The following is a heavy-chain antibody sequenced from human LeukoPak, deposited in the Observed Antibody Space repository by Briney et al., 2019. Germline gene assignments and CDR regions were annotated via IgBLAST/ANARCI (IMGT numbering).Heavy chain of an antibody. CDR1: GFSFSSYA. D-gene: IGHD2-15*01. J-gene: IGHJ6*02. CDR2: ISNDGNNK. Sequence: PGRSLRLSCAASGFSFSSYAMHWVRQTPGKGLEWVAVISNDGNNKYYADSVKGRFTISRDNSRFTLFLQMNSLRVEDTAVYYCARVVPEDIVVVVAAPGNYYYGMDVWGQGTTVTVSS. CDR3: ARVVPEDIVVVVAAPGNYYYGMDV. V-gene: IGHV3-30-3*01.